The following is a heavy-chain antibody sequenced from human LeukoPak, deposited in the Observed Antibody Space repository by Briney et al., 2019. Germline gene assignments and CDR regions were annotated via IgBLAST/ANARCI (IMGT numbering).Heavy chain of an antibody. CDR3: ARHCSDYVWGSLCVVY. V-gene: IGHV4-38-2*01. CDR2: IFHSGIT. J-gene: IGHJ4*02. D-gene: IGHD3-16*01. Sequence: RSSETLSLTCGVSGFSISSGYFWAWIRQSPGKGLEWIGSIFHSGITYYNPSLRSRITISVDTSKNQFSLKLSSVTAADTAVYYCARHCSDYVWGSLCVVYWGQGTLVTVSS. CDR1: GFSISSGYF.